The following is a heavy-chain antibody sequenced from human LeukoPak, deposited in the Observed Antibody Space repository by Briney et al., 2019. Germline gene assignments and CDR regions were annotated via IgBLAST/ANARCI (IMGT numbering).Heavy chain of an antibody. J-gene: IGHJ4*02. V-gene: IGHV3-23*01. CDR2: INISGGST. CDR1: RFTFSSYA. Sequence: GGSLRLSCAASRFTFSSYAMSWVRQAPGKGLEWISTINISGGSTYYADSVKGRFTISRDNSKNTLYLQMNSLRAEDTAVYYCARLYYYDKVPWNTFDYRGQGTLVTVSS. D-gene: IGHD3-22*01. CDR3: ARLYYYDKVPWNTFDY.